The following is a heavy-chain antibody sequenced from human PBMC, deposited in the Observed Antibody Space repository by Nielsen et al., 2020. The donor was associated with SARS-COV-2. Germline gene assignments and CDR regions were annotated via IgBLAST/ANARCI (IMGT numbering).Heavy chain of an antibody. CDR1: GFTFSSYE. CDR2: ISSSGSTI. CDR3: AREDYYDSSGYYQNSDAFDI. D-gene: IGHD3-22*01. Sequence: GGSLRLFCAASGFTFSSYEMNWVRQAPGKGLEWVSYISSSGSTIYYADSVKGRFTISRDNAKNSLYLQMNSLRAEDTAVYYCAREDYYDSSGYYQNSDAFDIWGQGTMVTVSS. V-gene: IGHV3-48*03. J-gene: IGHJ3*02.